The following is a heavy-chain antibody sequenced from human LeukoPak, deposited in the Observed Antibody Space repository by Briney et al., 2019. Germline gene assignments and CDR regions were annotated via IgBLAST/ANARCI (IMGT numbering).Heavy chain of an antibody. CDR1: GFTVSSNY. J-gene: IGHJ4*02. CDR2: IYSGGST. D-gene: IGHD4-17*01. Sequence: PGGSLRLSCAASGFTVSSNYMSWVRQAPGKGLEWVSVIYSGGSTYYADSVKGRFTISRDNSKNTLYLQMNSLRAEDTAVYYCAREDRNYGDSPLFDYWGQGTLVTVSS. V-gene: IGHV3-66*01. CDR3: AREDRNYGDSPLFDY.